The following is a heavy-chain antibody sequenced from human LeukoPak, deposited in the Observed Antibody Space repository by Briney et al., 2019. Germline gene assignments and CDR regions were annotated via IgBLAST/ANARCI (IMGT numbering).Heavy chain of an antibody. V-gene: IGHV4-34*01. CDR2: INHSGST. CDR1: GGSFSGYY. CDR3: ARDGPLGYCSSTSCYNRGWWFDP. D-gene: IGHD2-2*02. Sequence: SETLSLTCAVYGGSFSGYYWSWIRQPPGKGLEWIGEINHSGSTNYNPSLKSRVTISVDTPKNQFSLKLSSVTAADTAVYYCARDGPLGYCSSTSCYNRGWWFDPWGQGTLVTVSS. J-gene: IGHJ5*02.